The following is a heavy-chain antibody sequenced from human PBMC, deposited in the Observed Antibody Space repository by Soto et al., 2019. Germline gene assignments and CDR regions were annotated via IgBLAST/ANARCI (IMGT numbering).Heavy chain of an antibody. J-gene: IGHJ5*02. CDR3: ARDSVVAGTNGLGS. D-gene: IGHD6-19*01. CDR1: GFTFSSYG. V-gene: IGHV3-33*01. CDR2: IWDDGSNK. Sequence: QVQLVESGGGVVQPGRSLRLSCAASGFTFSSYGMHWVRQAPGKGLEWVAVIWDDGSNKYYADSVKGRFTISRDNPKNPLYLQMNSLRAEDTAVYYCARDSVVAGTNGLGSWGQGTLVTVSS.